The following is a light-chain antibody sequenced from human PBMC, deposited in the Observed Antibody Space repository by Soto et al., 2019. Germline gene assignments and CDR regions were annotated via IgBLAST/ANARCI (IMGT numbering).Light chain of an antibody. CDR2: DAS. V-gene: IGKV3-11*01. CDR3: QQRTNWPPIT. Sequence: ENVLTQSPAILSLSPGDTATLSCRASQSVGRYLAWYQQKPGQAPRLVIYDASNRATGVPDRFSGSGSGTDFTLSISNLEPEDFAIYYCQQRTNWPPITFGQGTR. J-gene: IGKJ5*01. CDR1: QSVGRY.